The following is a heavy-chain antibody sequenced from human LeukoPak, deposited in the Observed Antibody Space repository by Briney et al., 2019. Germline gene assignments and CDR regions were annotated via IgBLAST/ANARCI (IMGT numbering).Heavy chain of an antibody. CDR3: ARAVRAAAGPSSPLGY. CDR1: GYTFTGYY. CDR2: INPNSGGT. Sequence: ASVKVSCKASGYTFTGYYMHWVRQAPGQGLEWMGWINPNSGGTNYAQKFQGWVTMTRDTSISTAYMELSRLRSDDTAVYYCARAVRAAAGPSSPLGYWGQGTLVTVSS. V-gene: IGHV1-2*04. D-gene: IGHD6-25*01. J-gene: IGHJ4*02.